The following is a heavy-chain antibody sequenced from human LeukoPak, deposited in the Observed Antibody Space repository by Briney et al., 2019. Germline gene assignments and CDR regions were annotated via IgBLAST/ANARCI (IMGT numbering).Heavy chain of an antibody. J-gene: IGHJ6*04. CDR1: GFTFDDYA. Sequence: GGSLRLSCAASGFTFDDYAMHWVRQAPGKGLEWVSLISWDGGSTYYADSVKGRFTISRDNSKNSLYLQMNSLRAEDTALYYCAKDDGSGKNGMDVWGKGITVTVSS. V-gene: IGHV3-43D*04. CDR3: AKDDGSGKNGMDV. D-gene: IGHD3-10*01. CDR2: ISWDGGST.